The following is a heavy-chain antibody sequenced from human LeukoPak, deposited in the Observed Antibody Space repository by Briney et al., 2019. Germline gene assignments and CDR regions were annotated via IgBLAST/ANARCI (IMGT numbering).Heavy chain of an antibody. V-gene: IGHV3-30-3*01. D-gene: IGHD5-18*01. CDR2: ISYDGSNK. J-gene: IGHJ4*02. CDR1: GFSFSSYW. CDR3: AREAISGYPDY. Sequence: GGSLRLSCAASGFSFSSYWMSWVRQAPGKGLEWVAVISYDGSNKYYADSVKGRFTISRDNSKNTLYLQMNSLRAEDTAVYYCAREAISGYPDYWGQGTLVTVSS.